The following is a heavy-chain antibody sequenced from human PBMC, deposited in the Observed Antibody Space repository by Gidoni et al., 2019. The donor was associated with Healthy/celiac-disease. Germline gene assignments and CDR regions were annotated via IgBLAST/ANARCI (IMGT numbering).Heavy chain of an antibody. CDR3: AKGRREVVPAAHFDY. CDR2: ISYDGSNK. V-gene: IGHV3-30*18. Sequence: QVQLVASGGGVVQPGRSLRLSCAASGFTFSSYGMHWVRQAPGKGLEWVAVISYDGSNKYYADSVKGRFTISRDNSKNTLYLKMNSLRAEDTAVYYCAKGRREVVPAAHFDYWGQGTLVTVSS. CDR1: GFTFSSYG. D-gene: IGHD2-2*01. J-gene: IGHJ4*02.